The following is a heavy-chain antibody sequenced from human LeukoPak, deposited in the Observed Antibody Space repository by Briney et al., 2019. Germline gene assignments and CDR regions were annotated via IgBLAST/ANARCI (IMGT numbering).Heavy chain of an antibody. J-gene: IGHJ4*02. CDR1: GGSISSSSYY. CDR2: IYHSGIT. V-gene: IGHV4-39*01. CDR3: ATLVSTRYYFDY. Sequence: SETLSLTCTVSGGSISSSSYYWGWIRQPPGKGLEWIGSIYHSGITYYNHFNSSLKSRVTISIDTSKNQFSLRLTSVTAADTAVYFCATLVSTRYYFDYWGQGTLVTVSS. D-gene: IGHD5/OR15-5a*01.